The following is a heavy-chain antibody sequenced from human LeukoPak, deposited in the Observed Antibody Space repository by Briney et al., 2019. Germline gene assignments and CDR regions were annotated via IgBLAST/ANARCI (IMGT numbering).Heavy chain of an antibody. CDR1: GGSISSYY. V-gene: IGHV4-59*01. CDR2: IYYSGST. Sequence: SETLSLTCNVSGGSISSYYWSWIRQPPGKGLEWIGYIYYSGSTNYNPSLKSRVTISVDTSKNQFSLKLSSVTAADTAVYYCARDVAAAGTHFDYWGQGTLVTVSS. J-gene: IGHJ4*02. D-gene: IGHD6-13*01. CDR3: ARDVAAAGTHFDY.